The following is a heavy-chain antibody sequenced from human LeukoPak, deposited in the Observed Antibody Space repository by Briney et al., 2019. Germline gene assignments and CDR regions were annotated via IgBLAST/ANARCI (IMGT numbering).Heavy chain of an antibody. CDR1: GGSFSGYF. CDR2: INHSGST. V-gene: IGHV4-34*01. D-gene: IGHD6-13*01. Sequence: SETLSLTCAVYGGSFSGYFWGWTRQPPGKGLEWIGEINHSGSTNYNPSLKSRVIMSVDTSKNQFSLKLSSVTAADTAVYYCARGYGIAATGALGWFESWGQGTLVTVSS. J-gene: IGHJ5*01. CDR3: ARGYGIAATGALGWFES.